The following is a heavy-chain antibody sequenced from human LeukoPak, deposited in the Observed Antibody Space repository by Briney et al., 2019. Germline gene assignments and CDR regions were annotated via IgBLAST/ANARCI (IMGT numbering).Heavy chain of an antibody. J-gene: IGHJ4*02. CDR2: INGDGGST. D-gene: IGHD3-22*01. V-gene: IGHV3-43*02. Sequence: GGSLRLSCAASGFTFDDYAMHWVRQAPGKGLEWVSLINGDGGSTYYVGSVKGRLTISRDNSKHSLYLQMNSLRTEDTALYYCAKAMYYYDSSGYSFDYWGQGTLVTVSS. CDR3: AKAMYYYDSSGYSFDY. CDR1: GFTFDDYA.